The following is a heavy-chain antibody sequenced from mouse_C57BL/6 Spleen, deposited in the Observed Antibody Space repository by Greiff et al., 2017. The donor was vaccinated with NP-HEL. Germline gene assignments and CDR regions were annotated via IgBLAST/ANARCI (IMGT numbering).Heavy chain of an antibody. V-gene: IGHV3-6*01. CDR3: ARDPTNAYAMDY. D-gene: IGHD2-10*01. Sequence: EVQLQQSGPGLVKPSQSLSLTCSVTGYSITSGYYWNWIRQFPGNKLEWMGYISYDGSNNYNPSLKNRISITRDTSKNQFFLKLNSVTTEDTATYYCARDPTNAYAMDYWGQGTSVTVSS. J-gene: IGHJ4*01. CDR2: ISYDGSN. CDR1: GYSITSGYY.